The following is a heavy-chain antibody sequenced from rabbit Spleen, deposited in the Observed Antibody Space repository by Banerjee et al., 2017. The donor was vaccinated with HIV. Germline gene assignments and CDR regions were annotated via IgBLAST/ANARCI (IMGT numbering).Heavy chain of an antibody. CDR2: IDTGSSGFT. CDR1: GVSFSSSSY. D-gene: IGHD1-1*01. CDR3: ASDTSSIFSSYGMEL. V-gene: IGHV1S40*01. J-gene: IGHJ6*01. Sequence: QSLEESGGDLVKPGASLTLTCTASGVSFSSSSYMCWVRQAPGKGLEWIACIDTGSSGFTYFATWAKGRVTCSKTPATTLTLQMTRLTAADTATYFCASDTSSIFSSYGMELWGPGTLLTV.